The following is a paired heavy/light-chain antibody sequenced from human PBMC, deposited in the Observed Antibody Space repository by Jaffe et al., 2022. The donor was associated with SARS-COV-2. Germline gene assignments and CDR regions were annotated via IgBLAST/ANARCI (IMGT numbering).Light chain of an antibody. CDR1: SLRTCY. Sequence: SSELTQDPAVSVALGQTVSFTCQGDSLRTCYASWYQQKPGQAPILVMYGKNNRPSGIPDRFSGSTSGNTASLTITGAQAEDEADYYCSSRDNKGYHWIFGGGTKVTVL. V-gene: IGLV3-19*01. CDR3: SSRDNKGYHWI. CDR2: GKN. J-gene: IGLJ2*01.
Heavy chain of an antibody. CDR3: ATTKYHDTSGYYSGLK. V-gene: IGHV4-39*01. CDR1: GSSIISDTYY. D-gene: IGHD3-22*01. CDR2: IYSSGRT. J-gene: IGHJ4*02. Sequence: QLQLQESGPALVKPSETLSLTCSVSGSSIISDTYYWGWIRQPPGEGLEWIGSIYSSGRTYFNPSLESRVAISVDTSENRFSLKLRSATAADSAVYYCATTKYHDTSGYYSGLKWGQGTLVTVSS.